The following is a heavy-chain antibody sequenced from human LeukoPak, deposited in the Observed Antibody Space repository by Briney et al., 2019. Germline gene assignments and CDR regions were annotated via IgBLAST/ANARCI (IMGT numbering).Heavy chain of an antibody. D-gene: IGHD3-22*01. V-gene: IGHV3-7*01. CDR3: ARDQGSMIVVRTTSWYSDL. CDR1: GFTFSNYW. Sequence: GGSLRLSCAASGFTFSNYWMSWVRQAPGKGLEWLANINQDGSEIYYVDSVKGRFTISRDNGKNSLYLQINSLRADDTAVYYCARDQGSMIVVRTTSWYSDLWGRGTLVTVSS. J-gene: IGHJ2*01. CDR2: INQDGSEI.